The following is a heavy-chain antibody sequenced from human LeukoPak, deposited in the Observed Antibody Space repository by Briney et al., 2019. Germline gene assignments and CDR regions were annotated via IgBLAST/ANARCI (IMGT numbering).Heavy chain of an antibody. CDR1: GGSIASYY. CDR3: ARLTDIAVAGMGSFDY. CDR2: IYYSGST. V-gene: IGHV4-59*01. D-gene: IGHD6-19*01. J-gene: IGHJ4*02. Sequence: SETLSLTCTVSGGSIASYYWSWFRQPPGKRLEWIGHIYYSGSTNYNPSLKSRVSISVDTSKNQFSLKLTSVTAADTAVYYCARLTDIAVAGMGSFDYWGQGTLVTVSS.